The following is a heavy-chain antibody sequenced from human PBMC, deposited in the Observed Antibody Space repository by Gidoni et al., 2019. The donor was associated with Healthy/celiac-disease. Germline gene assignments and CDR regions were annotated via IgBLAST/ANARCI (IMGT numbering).Heavy chain of an antibody. V-gene: IGHV3-30-3*01. D-gene: IGHD3-22*01. CDR2: ISYDGSNK. Sequence: QVQLVESGGGVVQPGRSLRLSCAASGFTFSSYALHWVRQAPGKGLEWVAVISYDGSNKYYADSVKGRFTISRDNSKNTLYLQMNSLRAEDTAVYYCARATYYYDSSGYYYGAILGYFDYWGQGTLVTVSS. CDR3: ARATYYYDSSGYYYGAILGYFDY. CDR1: GFTFSSYA. J-gene: IGHJ4*02.